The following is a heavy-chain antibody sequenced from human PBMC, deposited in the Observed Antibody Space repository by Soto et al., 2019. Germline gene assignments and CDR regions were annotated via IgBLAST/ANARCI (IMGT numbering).Heavy chain of an antibody. J-gene: IGHJ6*02. Sequence: ASVKVSCKASGYTFTSYGISWVRQVPGQGLEWMGWISAYNGNTNYAQKLQGRVTMTTDTSTSTAYMELRSLRSDDTAVYYCARDKGSIAAAGDYYYYGMDVWGQGTTVTVSS. CDR2: ISAYNGNT. CDR1: GYTFTSYG. D-gene: IGHD6-13*01. V-gene: IGHV1-18*01. CDR3: ARDKGSIAAAGDYYYYGMDV.